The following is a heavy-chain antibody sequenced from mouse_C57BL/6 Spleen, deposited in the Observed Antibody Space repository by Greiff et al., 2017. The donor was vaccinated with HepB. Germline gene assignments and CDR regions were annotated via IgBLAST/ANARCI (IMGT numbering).Heavy chain of an antibody. CDR1: GYAFSSSW. CDR3: VITTVVATPHFDY. CDR2: IYPGDGDT. J-gene: IGHJ2*01. Sequence: VQLQQSGPELVKPGASVKISCKASGYAFSSSWMNWVKQRPGKGLEWIGRIYPGDGDTNYNGKFKGKATLTADKSSSTAYMQLISLTSEDSAVYYCVITTVVATPHFDYWGQGTTLTVSS. V-gene: IGHV1-82*01. D-gene: IGHD1-1*01.